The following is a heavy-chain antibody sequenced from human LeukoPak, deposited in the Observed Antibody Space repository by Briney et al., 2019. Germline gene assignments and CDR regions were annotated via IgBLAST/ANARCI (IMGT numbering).Heavy chain of an antibody. Sequence: PSETLSLTCAVSGGSISGYYWSWIRQPPGRGLEWIAYIDDSGIARYNPSLNSRATISVDTSKNQFSLRLSSVTAADTAVYYCARHVTGYCSGGTCPYYFDYWGQGTLVTVSS. D-gene: IGHD2-15*01. V-gene: IGHV4-59*08. CDR3: ARHVTGYCSGGTCPYYFDY. CDR1: GGSISGYY. CDR2: IDDSGIA. J-gene: IGHJ4*02.